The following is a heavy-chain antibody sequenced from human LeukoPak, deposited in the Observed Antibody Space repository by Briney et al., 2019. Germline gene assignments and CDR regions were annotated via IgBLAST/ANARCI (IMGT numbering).Heavy chain of an antibody. J-gene: IGHJ4*02. CDR3: AREQWLAFDY. CDR1: GGSFSGYY. D-gene: IGHD6-19*01. V-gene: IGHV4-34*01. CDR2: INHSGST. Sequence: SETLSLTCAVYGGSFSGYYWSWIRQPPGKGLEWIGEINHSGSTNYNPSLKSRVIISVDTSKNQFSLKLSSVTAADTAVYYCAREQWLAFDYWGQGTLVTVSS.